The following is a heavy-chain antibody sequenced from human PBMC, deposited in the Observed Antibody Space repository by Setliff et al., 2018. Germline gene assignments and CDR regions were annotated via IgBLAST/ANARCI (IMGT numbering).Heavy chain of an antibody. V-gene: IGHV1-69*06. CDR1: GGTFSGYA. J-gene: IGHJ6*02. Sequence: SVKVSCKASGGTFSGYAFSWVRQAPGQGLEWIGGITPIFETAHYAEKFRDRVTITADKSTTTVHMELSSLTSEDTAVYFCARDSVTLGQLERRGGWHYYGMDVWGQGTTVTV. CDR3: ARDSVTLGQLERRGGWHYYGMDV. CDR2: ITPIFETA. D-gene: IGHD1-1*01.